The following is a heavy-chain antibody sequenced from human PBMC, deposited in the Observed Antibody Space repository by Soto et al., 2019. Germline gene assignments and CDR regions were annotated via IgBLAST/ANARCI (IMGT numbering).Heavy chain of an antibody. CDR1: GFTFSAHA. CDR2: LGTIGA. CDR3: ARDLTTHDY. V-gene: IGHV3-23*01. J-gene: IGHJ4*02. Sequence: EVQLLESGGGLVQPGGSLRLSCVGSGFTFSAHAITWVRQAPGKGLEWVSTLGTIGAFYADSVKGRFTISIDNSKNTVNLQMTSLRGEDTAIYYCARDLTTHDYWGQGTVVTVSS.